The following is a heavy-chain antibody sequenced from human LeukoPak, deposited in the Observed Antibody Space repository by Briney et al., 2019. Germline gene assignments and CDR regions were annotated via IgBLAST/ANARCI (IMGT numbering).Heavy chain of an antibody. CDR2: INSRSSYV. CDR3: ARGPTMKMDV. V-gene: IGHV3-21*01. CDR1: GFTFSSYS. J-gene: IGHJ6*04. D-gene: IGHD3-22*01. Sequence: GGSLRLSCAASGFTFSSYSMNWVRQAPGKGLEWVSSINSRSSYVYYADSVKGRFTISRDNAKNSLYLQMNSLRAEDTAVYYCARGPTMKMDVWGKGTTVTVSS.